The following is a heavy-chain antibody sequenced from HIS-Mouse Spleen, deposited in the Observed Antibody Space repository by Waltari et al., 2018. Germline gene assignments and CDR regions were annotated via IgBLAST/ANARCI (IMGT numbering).Heavy chain of an antibody. CDR1: GGSISSSMYY. CDR3: AREIPYSSSWYDWYFDL. Sequence: QLQLQESGPGLVKPSETLSLTCTVPGGSISSSMYYLGWVRQPPGKGLGWIGSIYYSGSTYYNPSLKSRVTISVDTSKNQFSLKLSSVTAADTAVYYCAREIPYSSSWYDWYFDLWGRGTLVTVSS. D-gene: IGHD6-13*01. V-gene: IGHV4-39*07. CDR2: IYYSGST. J-gene: IGHJ2*01.